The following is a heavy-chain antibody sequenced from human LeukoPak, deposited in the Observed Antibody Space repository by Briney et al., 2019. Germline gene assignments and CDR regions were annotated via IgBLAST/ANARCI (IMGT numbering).Heavy chain of an antibody. CDR2: ISGSGGST. Sequence: GGSLRLSCAVSGATVSSNHMSWVRQAPGKGLEWVSAISGSGGSTYYADSVKGRFTISRDNSKNTLYLQMNSLRAEDTAVYYCAKDPMIVVVITNVGAFDIWGQGTVVTVSS. J-gene: IGHJ3*02. CDR3: AKDPMIVVVITNVGAFDI. CDR1: GATVSSNH. D-gene: IGHD3-22*01. V-gene: IGHV3-23*01.